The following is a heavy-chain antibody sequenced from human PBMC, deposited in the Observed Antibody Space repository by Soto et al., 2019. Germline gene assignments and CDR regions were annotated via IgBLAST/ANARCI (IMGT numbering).Heavy chain of an antibody. CDR1: GYTFTTYG. J-gene: IGHJ5*02. CDR2: ISTYNGDT. D-gene: IGHD2-2*02. CDR3: ARPYCSTTSCHTWFDP. Sequence: ASVKVSCKASGYTFTTYGISWVRQAPGQGLEWMGWISTYNGDTNYAQKLQGRVTMTTDTSTSTAYMELRSLRSDDTAVYYCARPYCSTTSCHTWFDPWGQGTLVTVSS. V-gene: IGHV1-18*01.